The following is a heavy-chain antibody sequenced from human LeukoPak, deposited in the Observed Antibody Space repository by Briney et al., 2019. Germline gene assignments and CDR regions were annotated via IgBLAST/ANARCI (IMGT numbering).Heavy chain of an antibody. J-gene: IGHJ4*02. CDR1: GFTFSSYG. D-gene: IGHD2/OR15-2a*01. Sequence: GGSLRLSCAASGFTFSSYGMHWVRQAPGKGLEWVAVIWYDESNKYYADSVKGRFTISRDNSKNTLYLQMNSLRAEDTAVYYCARDSFNAPWGQLGYYFDYWGQGTLVTVSS. V-gene: IGHV3-33*01. CDR2: IWYDESNK. CDR3: ARDSFNAPWGQLGYYFDY.